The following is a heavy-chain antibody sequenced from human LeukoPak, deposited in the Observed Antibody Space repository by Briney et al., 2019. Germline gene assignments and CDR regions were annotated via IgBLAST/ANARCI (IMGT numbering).Heavy chain of an antibody. CDR3: ARDLVSLLYGSGIDY. D-gene: IGHD3-10*01. V-gene: IGHV1-18*01. Sequence: AAVKVSCKASGYTFTNYGISWGRQAPGQGLEWMGWISTYNAKTNSAQRSQGRFTMTADTSTDTAYMELRSLTSDDTAVFYCARDLVSLLYGSGIDYWGQGTQVTVSA. J-gene: IGHJ4*02. CDR1: GYTFTNYG. CDR2: ISTYNAKT.